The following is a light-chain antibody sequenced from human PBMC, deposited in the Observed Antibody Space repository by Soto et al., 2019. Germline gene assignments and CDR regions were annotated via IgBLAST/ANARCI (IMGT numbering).Light chain of an antibody. V-gene: IGKV3-15*01. CDR2: GAS. CDR1: QSVSRN. Sequence: EIVMTQSPATLSVSPGEGVTLSCRASQSVSRNLAWYQQKPGQAPRLLIYGASTRDTGIPARFSGSGSGTEFTLTITSLQSEDFAVYYCQQYNNWPPWTFGQGTKVEFK. J-gene: IGKJ1*01. CDR3: QQYNNWPPWT.